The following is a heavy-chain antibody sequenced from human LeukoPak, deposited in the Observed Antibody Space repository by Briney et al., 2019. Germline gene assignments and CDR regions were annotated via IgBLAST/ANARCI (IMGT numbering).Heavy chain of an antibody. Sequence: PGGSLRLSCEASGFTFSTYPMHWVRQAPGKGLEWVSAISGSGGSTYYADSVKGRFTISRDNSKNTLYLQMNSLRAEDTAVYYCAKDVYTGSSWHDYWGQGTLVTVSS. CDR2: ISGSGGST. CDR3: AKDVYTGSSWHDY. CDR1: GFTFSTYP. J-gene: IGHJ4*02. V-gene: IGHV3-23*01. D-gene: IGHD6-13*01.